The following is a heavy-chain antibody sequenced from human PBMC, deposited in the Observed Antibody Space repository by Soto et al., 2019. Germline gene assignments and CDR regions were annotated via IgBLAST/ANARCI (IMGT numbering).Heavy chain of an antibody. Sequence: EVQLVESGGGLIQPGGSLRLSCAVSGFTVSNNYMSWVRQAPGKGLEGVSVIYSGGYTAYGDSVKGRFTISRDNSKNTLYLKRTSRRAEDQALYYWAPRPGGGGYWGQGTLVTVSS. CDR2: IYSGGYT. CDR1: GFTVSNNY. V-gene: IGHV3-53*01. D-gene: IGHD6-6*01. J-gene: IGHJ4*02. CDR3: APRPGGGGY.